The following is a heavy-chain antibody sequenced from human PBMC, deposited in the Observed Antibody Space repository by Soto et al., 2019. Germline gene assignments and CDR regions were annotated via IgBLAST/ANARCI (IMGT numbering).Heavy chain of an antibody. D-gene: IGHD1-26*01. Sequence: QVQLVESGGGVVQPGRSLRLSCAASGFTLSSRSMHWVRQAPGKGLEWVAAISYDGSKKYYADSVKGRFTISRDNSKNTLYLQMDSLRAEDTAVYYCARDNDVGIARYLDYWGQGTLVTVSS. CDR1: GFTLSSRS. V-gene: IGHV3-30-3*01. J-gene: IGHJ4*02. CDR2: ISYDGSKK. CDR3: ARDNDVGIARYLDY.